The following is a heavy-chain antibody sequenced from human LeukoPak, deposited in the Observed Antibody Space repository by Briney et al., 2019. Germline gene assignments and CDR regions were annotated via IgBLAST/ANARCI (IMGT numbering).Heavy chain of an antibody. Sequence: GGSLRLSCAASGFTFSSYSMNWVRQAPGKGLEWVSSISSSSSYIYYADSVKGRFTISRDNSKNTLYLQMNSLRAEDTAVHYCARDLDPIATGLGYWGQGTLVTVSS. J-gene: IGHJ4*02. CDR2: ISSSSSYI. CDR1: GFTFSSYS. CDR3: ARDLDPIATGLGY. D-gene: IGHD1-26*01. V-gene: IGHV3-21*01.